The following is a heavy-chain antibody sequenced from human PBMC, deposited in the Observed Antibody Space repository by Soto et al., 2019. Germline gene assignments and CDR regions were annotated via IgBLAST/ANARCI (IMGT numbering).Heavy chain of an antibody. D-gene: IGHD6-25*01. Sequence: LSLTCAASGFTFSSYAMSWVRQAPGKGLEWVSAISGSGGSTYYADSVKGRFTISRDNSKNTLYLQMNSLRAEDTAVYYCAKLIAAGESDIWGQGTMVTVSS. J-gene: IGHJ3*02. CDR2: ISGSGGST. V-gene: IGHV3-23*01. CDR1: GFTFSSYA. CDR3: AKLIAAGESDI.